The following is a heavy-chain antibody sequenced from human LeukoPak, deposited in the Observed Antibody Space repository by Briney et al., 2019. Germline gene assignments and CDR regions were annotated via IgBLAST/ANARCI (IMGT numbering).Heavy chain of an antibody. J-gene: IGHJ4*02. CDR1: GFTVSSNY. D-gene: IGHD5-12*01. V-gene: IGHV3-53*01. CDR3: ARGTYSGYDWSFDY. CDR2: IYTDGST. Sequence: RGSLRLSCAASGFTVSSNYMSWVRQAPGKGLEWVSIIYTDGSTYFADSVKGRFTISRDNSKNTLYLQMNSLRAEDTAVYYCARGTYSGYDWSFDYWGQGTLVTVSS.